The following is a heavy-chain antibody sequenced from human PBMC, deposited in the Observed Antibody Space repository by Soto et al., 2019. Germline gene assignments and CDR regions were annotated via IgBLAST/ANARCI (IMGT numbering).Heavy chain of an antibody. CDR1: GDFINNFY. CDR3: ARGMGRYFDL. Sequence: QVQLQESGPGLVKPSETLSLTCTVSGDFINNFYWSWIRQPAGKGLQSLGRISASGRSNYNPNLQSRVAMSLDTSKNQFSLRLTSLSAADTAVYFCARGMGRYFDLWGRGTLVTVFS. CDR2: ISASGRS. V-gene: IGHV4-4*07. D-gene: IGHD2-8*01. J-gene: IGHJ2*01.